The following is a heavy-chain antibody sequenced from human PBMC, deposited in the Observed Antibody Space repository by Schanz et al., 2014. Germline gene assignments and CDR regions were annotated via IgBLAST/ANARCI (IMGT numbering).Heavy chain of an antibody. V-gene: IGHV3-21*02. D-gene: IGHD3-22*01. CDR3: ARDASSSDYHLAH. J-gene: IGHJ4*02. CDR2: ISSRSSHI. CDR1: GFTASSHS. Sequence: EVQLVESGGGLVKPGGSLRLSCGVSGFTASSHSMNWVRQAPGKGLEWVSSISSRSSHIYYADSVKGRFTVSRDNAKNSLYLEMNSLRVEDTAFYYCARDASSSDYHLAHWGQGTLVTVSS.